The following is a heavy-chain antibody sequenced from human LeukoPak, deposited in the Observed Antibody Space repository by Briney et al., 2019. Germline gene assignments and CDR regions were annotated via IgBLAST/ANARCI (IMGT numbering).Heavy chain of an antibody. J-gene: IGHJ4*01. V-gene: IGHV3-23*01. D-gene: IGHD3-3*01. Sequence: GGSLRLSCAASGFTFSSYAMSWVRQAPGKGLEWLSAISGSGGSTYYADSVKGRFTISRDNSKNTLYLQMNSLRAEDTAVYYCAKYLRFLEWLLSALDYWGHGTLVTVSS. CDR3: AKYLRFLEWLLSALDY. CDR2: ISGSGGST. CDR1: GFTFSSYA.